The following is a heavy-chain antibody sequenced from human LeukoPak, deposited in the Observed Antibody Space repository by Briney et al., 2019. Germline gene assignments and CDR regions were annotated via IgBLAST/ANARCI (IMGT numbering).Heavy chain of an antibody. CDR2: ISYDGSNK. J-gene: IGHJ5*02. CDR1: GFTFSSYG. CDR3: ARQPHQWLVPNWFDP. V-gene: IGHV3-30*03. Sequence: GGSLRLSCAASGFTFSSYGMHWVRQAPGKGLEWVAVISYDGSNKYYADSVKGRFTISRDNSKNTLYLQMNSLRAEDTAVYYCARQPHQWLVPNWFDPWGQGTLVTVSS. D-gene: IGHD6-19*01.